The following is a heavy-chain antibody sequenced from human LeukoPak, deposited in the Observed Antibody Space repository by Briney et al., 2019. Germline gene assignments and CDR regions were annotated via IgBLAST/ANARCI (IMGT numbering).Heavy chain of an antibody. D-gene: IGHD2-15*01. J-gene: IGHJ4*02. Sequence: ASVKVSCKASGYTFTSYYMHWVRQAPGQGLEWMGIINPSGGSTSYAQKFQGRVTMTRDTSTSTVYMELSSLRSEDTAVYYCARAGMLYCSGGSCYQEPSDYWGQGTLVTVSS. V-gene: IGHV1-46*01. CDR2: INPSGGST. CDR3: ARAGMLYCSGGSCYQEPSDY. CDR1: GYTFTSYY.